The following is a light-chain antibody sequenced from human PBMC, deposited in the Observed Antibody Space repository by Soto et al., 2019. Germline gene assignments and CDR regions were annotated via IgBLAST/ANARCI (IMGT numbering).Light chain of an antibody. CDR2: EVT. Sequence: QSALPQPPSGAGSPGQSVTISCPGTSNDVGIYNSVSWYQQHPGKAPKLMIYEVTKRPSGVPDRFSGSKSGNTASLTVSVLQAEDEADYYCSSYAGSNPYVFGTGTKVTVL. CDR3: SSYAGSNPYV. CDR1: SNDVGIYNS. J-gene: IGLJ1*01. V-gene: IGLV2-8*01.